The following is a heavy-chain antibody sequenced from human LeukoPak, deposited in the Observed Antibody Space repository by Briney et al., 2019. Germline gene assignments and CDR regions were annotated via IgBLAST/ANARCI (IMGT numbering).Heavy chain of an antibody. CDR1: GFTFYSYW. Sequence: GGSLTLSCAASGFTFYSYWMSWLRQAPGKGLEWVANIKQGGSEKYYVDSVKGRFTISRDNAKNSLYLQMNSLRAEDMAVYYCAREYSSGYDYWGQGTLVTVSS. V-gene: IGHV3-7*01. CDR2: IKQGGSEK. D-gene: IGHD6-19*01. J-gene: IGHJ4*02. CDR3: AREYSSGYDY.